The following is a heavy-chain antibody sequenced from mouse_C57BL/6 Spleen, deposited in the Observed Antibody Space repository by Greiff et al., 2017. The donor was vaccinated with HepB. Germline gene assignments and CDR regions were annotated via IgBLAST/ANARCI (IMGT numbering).Heavy chain of an antibody. D-gene: IGHD2-5*01. CDR3: ARERDSNLAWFAY. V-gene: IGHV1-39*01. J-gene: IGHJ3*01. CDR1: GYSFTDYN. Sequence: VQLKESGPELVKPGASVKISCKASGYSFTDYNMNWVKQSNGKSLEWIGVINPNYGTTSYNQKFKGKATLTVDQSSSTAYMQLNSLTSEDSAVYYCARERDSNLAWFAYWGQGTLVTVSA. CDR2: INPNYGTT.